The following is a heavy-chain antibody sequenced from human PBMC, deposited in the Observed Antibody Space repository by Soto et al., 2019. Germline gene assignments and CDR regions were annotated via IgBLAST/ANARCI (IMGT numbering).Heavy chain of an antibody. J-gene: IGHJ6*03. D-gene: IGHD1-20*01. CDR3: ARGYLESIGDYYYYMDV. Sequence: EVQLVESGGGLVQPGGSLRLSCAASGFTFSSYDMHWVRQATGKGLEWVSAIGTAGDTYYPGSVKGRFTISRENAKNSLYLQMNSLRAGDTDVYYCARGYLESIGDYYYYMDVWGKGTTVTVSS. CDR1: GFTFSSYD. V-gene: IGHV3-13*01. CDR2: IGTAGDT.